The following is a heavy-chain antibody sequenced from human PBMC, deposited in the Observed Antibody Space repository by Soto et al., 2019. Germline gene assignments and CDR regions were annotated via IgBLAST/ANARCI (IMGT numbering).Heavy chain of an antibody. Sequence: QVQLVQSGAEVKKPGASVKVSCKASGYTFNTYAISWVRQAPGQGLEWMGWINAYNGNTKYAQKLQGRVTMTTDTSTSTAYRELRSLRSDDTAVYYCARDGPPMDYWGQGTLVTVSS. CDR3: ARDGPPMDY. CDR2: INAYNGNT. J-gene: IGHJ4*02. D-gene: IGHD2-2*01. V-gene: IGHV1-18*01. CDR1: GYTFNTYA.